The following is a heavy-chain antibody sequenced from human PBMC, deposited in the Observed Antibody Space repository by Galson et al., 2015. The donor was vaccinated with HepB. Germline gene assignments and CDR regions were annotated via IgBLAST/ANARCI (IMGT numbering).Heavy chain of an antibody. J-gene: IGHJ6*01. D-gene: IGHD3-16*01. CDR3: PSKLGALLPYGMDV. CDR1: GFTFSTYA. CDR2: ISGSVGTT. V-gene: IGHV3-23*01. Sequence: SLRLSCAASGFTFSTYAMTWVRQAPGKGLEWVSTISGSVGTTYYADSVKGRFTISRDNSKKTLYLQMNSMRAEDTAVYYCPSKLGALLPYGMDVWGQGTTVTVSS.